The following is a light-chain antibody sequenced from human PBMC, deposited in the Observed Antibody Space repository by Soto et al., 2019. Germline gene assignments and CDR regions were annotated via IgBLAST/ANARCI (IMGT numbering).Light chain of an antibody. CDR2: DAS. Sequence: EIVLTQSPATLSLSPGERATLSCGASQSVSNSYLAWYQQKPGLAPRLLIYDASSTATGIPDRFSGSGSGTVFTLTISRLEPEDFAVYYCQQYGSSPWTFGQGTKLEIK. V-gene: IGKV3D-20*01. CDR1: QSVSNSY. J-gene: IGKJ2*01. CDR3: QQYGSSPWT.